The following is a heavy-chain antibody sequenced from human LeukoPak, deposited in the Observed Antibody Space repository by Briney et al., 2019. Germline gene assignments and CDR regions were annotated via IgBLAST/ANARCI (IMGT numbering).Heavy chain of an antibody. CDR3: ARSYSFVYVWEY. J-gene: IGHJ4*02. V-gene: IGHV4-59*01. Sequence: PSETLSLTCIISGGSISSYYWSWMRQSPGKGLEWIGYITYTGSTDYYPSLKSRVTISVDTSRNQFSLRLNSVTAADTAAYYCARSYSFVYVWEYWGQGTPVTVSS. D-gene: IGHD3-16*01. CDR1: GGSISSYY. CDR2: ITYTGST.